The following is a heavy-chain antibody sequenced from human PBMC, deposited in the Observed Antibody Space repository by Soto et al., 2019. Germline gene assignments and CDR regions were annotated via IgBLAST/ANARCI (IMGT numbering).Heavy chain of an antibody. J-gene: IGHJ6*02. CDR3: AGGAIVTGDYYYYGMDV. CDR1: GGTFSSYA. Sequence: SVKVSCKASGGTFSSYAISWVRQAPGQGLEWMGGIIPIFGTANYAQKFQGRVTITADKSTSTAYMELSSLRSEDTAVYYCAGGAIVTGDYYYYGMDVWGQGTTVTVSS. V-gene: IGHV1-69*06. CDR2: IIPIFGTA. D-gene: IGHD7-27*01.